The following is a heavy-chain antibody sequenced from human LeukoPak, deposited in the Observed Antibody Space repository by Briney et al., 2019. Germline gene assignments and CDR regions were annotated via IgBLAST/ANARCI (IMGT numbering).Heavy chain of an antibody. CDR3: ARDRTYCSGGSCYPYYYYGIDV. J-gene: IGHJ6*02. V-gene: IGHV1-69*04. D-gene: IGHD2-15*01. CDR2: IIPIFGIA. Sequence: ASVKVSCKASGGTFSSYAISWVRQAPGQGLEWMGRIIPIFGIANYAQKFQGRVTITADKSTSTAYMELSSLRSEDTAVYYCARDRTYCSGGSCYPYYYYGIDVWGQGTTVTVSS. CDR1: GGTFSSYA.